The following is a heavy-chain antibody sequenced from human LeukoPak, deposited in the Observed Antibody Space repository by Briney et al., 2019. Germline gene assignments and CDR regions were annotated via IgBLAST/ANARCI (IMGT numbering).Heavy chain of an antibody. J-gene: IGHJ4*02. D-gene: IGHD3-22*01. Sequence: PGGSLRLSCAASGFTFSSYGMHWVRQAPGKGLEWVAVISYDGSNKYYADSVKGRFTISRDNSKNTLYLQMNSLRAEDTAVYYCAKGSRPYYYDSSGYLDYWGQGTLVTVSS. CDR2: ISYDGSNK. CDR3: AKGSRPYYYDSSGYLDY. CDR1: GFTFSSYG. V-gene: IGHV3-30*18.